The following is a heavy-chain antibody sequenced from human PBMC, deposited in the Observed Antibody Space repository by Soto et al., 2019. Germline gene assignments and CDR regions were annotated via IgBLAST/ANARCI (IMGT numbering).Heavy chain of an antibody. Sequence: EVQLVESGGGLVQPGGSLRLSCGASGCTFRTYWLSWVRQVPGKGLEWVANINQDGSGENNVDSVKGRFTISRDNAKNPLHLQMSSLRAADTALYYCARDGSTSWYSYDYHGMDVWCPGPTVTVSS. CDR1: GCTFRTYW. V-gene: IGHV3-7*05. CDR3: ARDGSTSWYSYDYHGMDV. J-gene: IGHJ6*02. D-gene: IGHD5-18*01. CDR2: INQDGSGE.